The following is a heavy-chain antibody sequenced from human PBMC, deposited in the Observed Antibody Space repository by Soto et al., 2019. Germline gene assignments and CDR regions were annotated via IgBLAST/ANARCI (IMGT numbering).Heavy chain of an antibody. J-gene: IGHJ4*02. CDR1: GGSISSSSYY. D-gene: IGHD3-10*01. CDR3: ASPMVRGVMMNY. CDR2: IYYSGST. V-gene: IGHV4-39*01. Sequence: QLQLQESGPGLVKPSETLSLTCTVSGGSISSSSYYWGWIRQPPGKGLEWIGSIYYSGSTYYNPSLKSRVTISLDTSKNQFSLKLSSVTAADTAVYYCASPMVRGVMMNYWGQGTLVTVSS.